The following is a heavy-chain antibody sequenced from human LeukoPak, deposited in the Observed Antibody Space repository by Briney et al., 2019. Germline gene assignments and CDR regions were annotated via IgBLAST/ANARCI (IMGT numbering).Heavy chain of an antibody. Sequence: GESLQISCKGSGYSFTSYWIGWVRQMPGKGLEWMGIIYPGDSDTRYSPSFQGQVTISADKSISTAYLQWSSLKASDTAMYYCARLPVATIPIWFDPWGQGTLGTVSS. D-gene: IGHD5-12*01. CDR3: ARLPVATIPIWFDP. V-gene: IGHV5-51*01. CDR1: GYSFTSYW. J-gene: IGHJ5*02. CDR2: IYPGDSDT.